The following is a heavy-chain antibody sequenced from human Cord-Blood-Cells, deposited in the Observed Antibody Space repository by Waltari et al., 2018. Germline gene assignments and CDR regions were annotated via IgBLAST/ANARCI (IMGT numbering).Heavy chain of an antibody. CDR2: NIPVLGIA. Sequence: QVQLVQSGAEVKKPGSSVKVSCKASGGTFSSYAISWVRQAPGQGLEWMGGNIPVLGIANDAQKFQGRVTSTADESTSTAYMELSSLRSEDTAVYYCAREGPNYYDSRGYGGGFDYWGQGTLVTVSS. V-gene: IGHV1-69*04. CDR3: AREGPNYYDSRGYGGGFDY. CDR1: GGTFSSYA. D-gene: IGHD3-22*01. J-gene: IGHJ4*02.